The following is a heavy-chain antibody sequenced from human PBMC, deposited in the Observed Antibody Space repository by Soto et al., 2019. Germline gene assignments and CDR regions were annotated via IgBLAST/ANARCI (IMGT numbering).Heavy chain of an antibody. CDR2: ISARNVHT. CDR1: GYSFINYG. Sequence: QVPLVQSGAEVKKPGASVKVSCKASGYSFINYGISWVRQAPGQGLEWLGWISARNVHTKFAEKVQGRVTMASDTSTNTAYMELRSLRSDDTAVYYCATDFRRENTMATLNFENWGQGTLVTVSS. CDR3: ATDFRRENTMATLNFEN. D-gene: IGHD2-2*01. V-gene: IGHV1-18*04. J-gene: IGHJ4*02.